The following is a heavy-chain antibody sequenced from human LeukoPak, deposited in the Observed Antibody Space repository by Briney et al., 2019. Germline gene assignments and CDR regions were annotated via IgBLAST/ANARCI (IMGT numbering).Heavy chain of an antibody. CDR2: IYSGGST. J-gene: IGHJ6*02. Sequence: GGSLRLSCAASGFTVSSNYMSWVRQAPGKGLEWVSVIYSGGSTYYADSVKGRFTISRDNSKNTLYLQMDSLRAEDTAVYYCARVGYRNDSSGYYFNYYYYYGMDVWGQGTTVTVSS. CDR3: ARVGYRNDSSGYYFNYYYYYGMDV. D-gene: IGHD3-22*01. CDR1: GFTVSSNY. V-gene: IGHV3-53*01.